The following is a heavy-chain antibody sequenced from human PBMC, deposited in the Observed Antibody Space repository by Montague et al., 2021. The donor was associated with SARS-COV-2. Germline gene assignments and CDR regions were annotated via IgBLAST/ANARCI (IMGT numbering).Heavy chain of an antibody. Sequence: SLRLSCAASGFPFDEHVMFWVRQAPGKGLEWVSGISWNSGSLGYADSLKGRFTVSRDNAKNSLYLQMNSLRPDDTALYYCAKGPRHDVASGLDHWGQGTLVTVSS. D-gene: IGHD6-13*01. CDR1: GFPFDEHV. J-gene: IGHJ4*02. CDR2: ISWNSGSL. V-gene: IGHV3-9*01. CDR3: AKGPRHDVASGLDH.